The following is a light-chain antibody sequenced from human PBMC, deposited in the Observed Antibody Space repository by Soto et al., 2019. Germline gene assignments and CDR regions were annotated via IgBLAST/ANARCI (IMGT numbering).Light chain of an antibody. V-gene: IGKV3-20*01. J-gene: IGKJ1*01. CDR2: GTS. CDR3: QHCGAGT. Sequence: EILLTQSPGTLSLSPGERATLSCRASQIVNKNFLAWNQQKPGQAPRLLIYGTSSRATGIPDRVNGSGAGTEFTLTISRLEPEDIALYYCQHCGAGTFGQGTKVEIK. CDR1: QIVNKNF.